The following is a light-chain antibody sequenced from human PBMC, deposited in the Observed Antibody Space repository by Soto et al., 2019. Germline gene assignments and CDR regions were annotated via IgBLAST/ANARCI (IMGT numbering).Light chain of an antibody. Sequence: QSELTQPPSVSAAPGQKVTISCSGSSSNIGNNYVSWYQQLPRTAPKLLIYDNDKRSSGIPDRFSGSKSGTSATLAITGLQTGDEADYYCGTWDSSLSSVVFGGGTKVTVL. CDR1: SSNIGNNY. CDR2: DND. CDR3: GTWDSSLSSVV. J-gene: IGLJ2*01. V-gene: IGLV1-51*01.